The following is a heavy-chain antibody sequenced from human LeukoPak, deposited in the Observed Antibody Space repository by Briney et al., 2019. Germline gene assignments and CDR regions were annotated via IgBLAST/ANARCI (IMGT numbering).Heavy chain of an antibody. Sequence: VASVKVSCKASGGTFSSYAISWVRQAPGQGLEWMGGIIPIFGTANYAQKFQGRVTITADESTSTVYMELSSLRSEDTAVYYCARDLKYYDSSGYYFYGLLVYWGQGTLVTVSS. CDR2: IIPIFGTA. D-gene: IGHD3-22*01. V-gene: IGHV1-69*01. CDR1: GGTFSSYA. J-gene: IGHJ4*02. CDR3: ARDLKYYDSSGYYFYGLLVY.